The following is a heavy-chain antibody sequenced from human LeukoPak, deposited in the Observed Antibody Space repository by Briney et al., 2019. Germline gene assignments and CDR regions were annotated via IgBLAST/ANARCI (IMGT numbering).Heavy chain of an antibody. D-gene: IGHD1-26*01. J-gene: IGHJ5*02. CDR3: ARGSEWDAFTFDP. Sequence: GGSLRLSCAASGFTFSSYGMHWVRQAPGKGLEWVAVIWYDGSNKYYADSVKGRFTISRDNSKNTLYLQMNSLRAEDTAVYYCARGSEWDAFTFDPWGQGTLVTVSS. V-gene: IGHV3-33*01. CDR2: IWYDGSNK. CDR1: GFTFSSYG.